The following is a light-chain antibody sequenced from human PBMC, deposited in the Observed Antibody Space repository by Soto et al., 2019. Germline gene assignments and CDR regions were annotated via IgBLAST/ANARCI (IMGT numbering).Light chain of an antibody. CDR3: QQRSNWLGT. J-gene: IGKJ3*01. V-gene: IGKV3-11*01. CDR1: RSVSSY. Sequence: ETVLTQSPATLSLSPGERATLSCRASRSVSSYLAWYQQKPGQAPRLLIYDASKRATGIPARFSGSGSGTDFTLTISSLEPEDFAVYYCQQRSNWLGTFGPGTRVDIK. CDR2: DAS.